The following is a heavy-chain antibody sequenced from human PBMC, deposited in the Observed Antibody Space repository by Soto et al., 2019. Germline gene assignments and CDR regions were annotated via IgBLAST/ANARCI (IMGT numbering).Heavy chain of an antibody. J-gene: IGHJ6*02. Sequence: DVQLVESGGGLVQPGGSLRLSCVDSGLSISTYSMNWVRQPPGKGLEWISYISSSSNIMYYADSVKGRFTISRDNAKNSLYLQMNSLRDEDTAVYYCARPYSNRWSIYYGMDVWGQGTTVTVSS. D-gene: IGHD6-13*01. CDR3: ARPYSNRWSIYYGMDV. CDR1: GLSISTYS. CDR2: ISSSSNIM. V-gene: IGHV3-48*02.